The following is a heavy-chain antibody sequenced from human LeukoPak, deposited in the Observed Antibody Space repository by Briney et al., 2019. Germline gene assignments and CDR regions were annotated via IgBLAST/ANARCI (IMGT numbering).Heavy chain of an antibody. CDR3: ARDPGPLTYYYGSGSYYNYYGMDV. CDR2: IYYSGST. CDR1: GGSISSYY. Sequence: SETLSLTCTVSGGSISSYYWSWIRQPPGKGLEWIGYIYYSGSTNYNPSLKSRVTISVDTSKNQFPLKLSSVTAADTAVYYCARDPGPLTYYYGSGSYYNYYGMDVWGQGTTVTVSS. D-gene: IGHD3-10*01. V-gene: IGHV4-59*01. J-gene: IGHJ6*02.